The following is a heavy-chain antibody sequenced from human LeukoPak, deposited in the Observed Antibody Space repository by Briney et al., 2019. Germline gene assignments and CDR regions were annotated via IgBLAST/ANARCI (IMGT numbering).Heavy chain of an antibody. J-gene: IGHJ4*02. V-gene: IGHV3-74*01. CDR1: GFTFSSYS. D-gene: IGHD3-22*01. CDR3: ARALYDTSGYYYAGFDY. CDR2: TNSDGSSR. Sequence: GGSLRLSCASSGFTFSSYSMMWVRQAPGKGLEWVSSTNSDGSSRGYTDSVKGRFTISRDNAKNSLYLQMNSLRAEDTAVYYCARALYDTSGYYYAGFDYWGQGTLVTVSS.